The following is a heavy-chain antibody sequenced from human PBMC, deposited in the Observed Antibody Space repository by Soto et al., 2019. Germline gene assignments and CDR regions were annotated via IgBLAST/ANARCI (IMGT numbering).Heavy chain of an antibody. CDR2: ISGSGGST. V-gene: IGHV3-23*01. CDR1: GFTFSSYA. J-gene: IGHJ4*02. D-gene: IGHD1-1*01. CDR3: AKRTTGMNFDY. Sequence: LXLSCAASGFTFSSYAMSWVRQAPGKGLEWVSVISGSGGSTYYADSVKGRFTISRDNSKNTLYLQMNSLRAEDTAVYYCAKRTTGMNFDYWGQGTLVTVSS.